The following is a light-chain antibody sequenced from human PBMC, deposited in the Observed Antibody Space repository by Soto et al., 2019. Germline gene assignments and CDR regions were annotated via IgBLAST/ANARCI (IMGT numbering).Light chain of an antibody. V-gene: IGKV3-15*01. CDR3: QQGLT. J-gene: IGKJ4*01. CDR2: GAS. Sequence: EIVMTPSPATLSMSPGERATLSCRASQSVSSNLAWYQQKPGQAPRLLIYGASTRATGIPARFSGSGSGTEFTLTISSLQSEDFAVYYCQQGLTFGGGTKVDIK. CDR1: QSVSSN.